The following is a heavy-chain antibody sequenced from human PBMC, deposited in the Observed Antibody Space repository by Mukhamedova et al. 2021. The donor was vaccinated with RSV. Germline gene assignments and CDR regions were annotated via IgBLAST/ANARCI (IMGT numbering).Heavy chain of an antibody. J-gene: IGHJ4*02. D-gene: IGHD2-15*01. Sequence: GAGIKPDGSEKYYVDSVKGRFTISRDNSQNSLFLQMNSLRAEDTAVYYCASGRYCSGASCPDYWGQGTLVTVSS. CDR2: IKPDGSEK. CDR3: ASGRYCSGASCPDY. V-gene: IGHV3-7*01.